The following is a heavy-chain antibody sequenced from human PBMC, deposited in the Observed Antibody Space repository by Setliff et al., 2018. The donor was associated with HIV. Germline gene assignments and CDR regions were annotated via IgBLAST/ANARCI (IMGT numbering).Heavy chain of an antibody. D-gene: IGHD2-15*01. CDR2: ISGSGGNT. CDR1: GVTFMNYA. V-gene: IGHV3-23*01. Sequence: GESLKISCAASGVTFMNYAMSWVRQAPGKGLAWVSTISGSGGNTYYADSVKGRFTISRDNSNNMLFLQMNSLRTEDTAVYYCARSGGDCSGISCYSLWFEPWGHGTLVTVSS. CDR3: ARSGGDCSGISCYSLWFEP. J-gene: IGHJ5*02.